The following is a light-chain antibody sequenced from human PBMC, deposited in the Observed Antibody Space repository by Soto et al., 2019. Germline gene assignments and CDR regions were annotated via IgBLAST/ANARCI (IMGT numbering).Light chain of an antibody. CDR2: EGS. J-gene: IGLJ3*02. Sequence: QSALTQPASVSGSPGQSITISCTGTSSDVGSYNLVSWYQQHPGKAPKLMIYEGSNRHSGVSNRFSGSKSGNTASLTISGLQADDEADYYCCSYAGSRVFGGGTKLTVL. CDR1: SSDVGSYNL. V-gene: IGLV2-23*01. CDR3: CSYAGSRV.